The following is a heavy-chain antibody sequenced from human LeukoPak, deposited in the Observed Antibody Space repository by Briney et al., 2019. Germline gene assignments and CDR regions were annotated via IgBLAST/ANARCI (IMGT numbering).Heavy chain of an antibody. J-gene: IGHJ6*02. D-gene: IGHD4-11*01. Sequence: GGSLRLSCAASGFTFSSYAMHWVRQAPGKGLEWVANIKQDGSEKYYVDSVKGRFTISRDNAKNSLYLQMNSLRAEDTAVYYCARDDYHRGMDVWGQGTTVTVSS. V-gene: IGHV3-7*01. CDR2: IKQDGSEK. CDR3: ARDDYHRGMDV. CDR1: GFTFSSYA.